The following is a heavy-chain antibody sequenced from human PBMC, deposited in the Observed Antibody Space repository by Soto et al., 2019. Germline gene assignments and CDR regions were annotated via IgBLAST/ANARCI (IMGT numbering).Heavy chain of an antibody. CDR1: GFTLSSYE. J-gene: IGHJ5*02. CDR3: ASARHIGP. Sequence: QPGGSLRLSCAASGFTLSSYEMNWVRQAPGKGPEWVANIKQDGSEGNYVDSVKGRFTISRDNAENSLYLQMNSLRVEDTGVYYCASARHIGPWGQGTLVTVSS. D-gene: IGHD2-21*01. V-gene: IGHV3-7*01. CDR2: IKQDGSEG.